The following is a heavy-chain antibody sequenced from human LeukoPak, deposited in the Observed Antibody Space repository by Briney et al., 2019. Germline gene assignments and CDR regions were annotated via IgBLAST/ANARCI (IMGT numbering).Heavy chain of an antibody. Sequence: RGSLRPSCAPSGFTSTSYAMHWVRQAPGKGLEWVAVISYDGSNKYYADSVKGRFTISRDNSKTTLYLQMNSLRAEDTAVYYCARGITIFGVVIAPPYYWGQGTLVTVSS. J-gene: IGHJ4*02. CDR3: ARGITIFGVVIAPPYY. V-gene: IGHV3-30-3*01. CDR2: ISYDGSNK. D-gene: IGHD3-3*01. CDR1: GFTSTSYA.